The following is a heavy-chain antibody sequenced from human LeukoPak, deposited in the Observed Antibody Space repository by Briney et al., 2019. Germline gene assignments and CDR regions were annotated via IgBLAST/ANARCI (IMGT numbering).Heavy chain of an antibody. CDR2: INHSGST. V-gene: IGHV4-34*01. Sequence: TSETLSLTCAVYGGSFSGYYWSWIRQPPGKGLEWIGEINHSGSTNYNPSLKSRVTISVDTSKNQFSLKLSSVTAADTAVYYCARGRRIAVVGTFDYWGQGTLVTVSS. D-gene: IGHD6-19*01. CDR3: ARGRRIAVVGTFDY. J-gene: IGHJ4*02. CDR1: GGSFSGYY.